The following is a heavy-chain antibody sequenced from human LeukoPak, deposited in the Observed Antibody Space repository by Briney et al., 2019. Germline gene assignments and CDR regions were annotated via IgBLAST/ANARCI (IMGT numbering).Heavy chain of an antibody. D-gene: IGHD3-9*01. Sequence: QPGRSLRLSCAASGFTFSSYGMHWVRQAPGKGLEWVAVISYDGSNKYYADSVKGRFTISRDNSKNTLYLQMNSLRAEDTAVYYCARGLYYDILTGYGELGDYWGQGTLVTVSS. V-gene: IGHV3-30*03. J-gene: IGHJ4*02. CDR1: GFTFSSYG. CDR2: ISYDGSNK. CDR3: ARGLYYDILTGYGELGDY.